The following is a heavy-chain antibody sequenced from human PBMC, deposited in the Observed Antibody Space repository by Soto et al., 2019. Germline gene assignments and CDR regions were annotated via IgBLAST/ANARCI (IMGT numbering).Heavy chain of an antibody. V-gene: IGHV4-59*08. D-gene: IGHD3-10*01. CDR3: ARNDYYGSGSLFDP. J-gene: IGHJ5*02. CDR2: IYYSGST. Sequence: SETLSLTCPVSGGSISSYYWSWIRQPPGKGLEWIGYIYYSGSTNYNPSLKSRAIISVDTSKNQFSLKLSSVTAADTAVYYCARNDYYGSGSLFDPWGQGTLVTVSS. CDR1: GGSISSYY.